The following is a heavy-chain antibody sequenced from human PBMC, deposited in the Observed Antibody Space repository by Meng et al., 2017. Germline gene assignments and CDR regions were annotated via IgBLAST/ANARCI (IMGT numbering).Heavy chain of an antibody. D-gene: IGHD3-10*01. CDR2: INPNSGGT. J-gene: IGHJ4*02. CDR3: ARADGSGSLWLFDY. Sequence: ASVKVSCKASGYTFTGYYMHWVRQAPGQGLEWMGRINPNSGGTNYAQKFQGRVTMTRETYISTAYMELSRLRSDDTAVYYCARADGSGSLWLFDYWGQGTLVTVSS. CDR1: GYTFTGYY. V-gene: IGHV1-2*06.